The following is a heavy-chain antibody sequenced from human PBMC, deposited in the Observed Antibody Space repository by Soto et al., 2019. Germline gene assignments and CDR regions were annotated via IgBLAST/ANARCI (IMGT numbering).Heavy chain of an antibody. CDR3: ARIYYTSRGPTKYRAFDF. D-gene: IGHD3-22*01. CDR2: IKQDGGEE. Sequence: LRLSCAASGFTFSDYSMGWVRQSPGKGLEGVANIKQDGGEEDYVDSVKGRLTISRDNAKNSLYLQMNSLRAEDTAVYYCARIYYTSRGPTKYRAFDFWGQGTMVTVSS. V-gene: IGHV3-7*01. CDR1: GFTFSDYS. J-gene: IGHJ3*01.